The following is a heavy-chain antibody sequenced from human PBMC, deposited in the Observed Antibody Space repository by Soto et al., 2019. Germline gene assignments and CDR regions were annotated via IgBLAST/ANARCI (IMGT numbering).Heavy chain of an antibody. V-gene: IGHV3-30*03. CDR3: TGEVASDY. D-gene: IGHD2-8*02. CDR1: GFTVSTYG. Sequence: QVQLVESGGGVVQPGRSLRLSCAVSGFTVSTYGMHWVRQAPGKGLEWVAVISRDGGTKYYAGSVKGRFTISRDNSRNTLFLEMNSLRGDDKAVYYCTGEVASDYCGQGTLVTVSS. J-gene: IGHJ4*02. CDR2: ISRDGGTK.